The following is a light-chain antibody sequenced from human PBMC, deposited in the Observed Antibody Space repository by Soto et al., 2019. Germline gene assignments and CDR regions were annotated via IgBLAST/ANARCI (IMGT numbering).Light chain of an antibody. CDR2: VAS. Sequence: DIQMTQSPSSLSASAGDRVTITCRASQSIARYLNWYRQKPGKGPELLIYVASNLQSGVPSRFSGSGFGTDFTLTISSLHPEDFATYYCQQTYSTPRTFGLGTKVDIK. J-gene: IGKJ2*01. CDR3: QQTYSTPRT. V-gene: IGKV1-39*01. CDR1: QSIARY.